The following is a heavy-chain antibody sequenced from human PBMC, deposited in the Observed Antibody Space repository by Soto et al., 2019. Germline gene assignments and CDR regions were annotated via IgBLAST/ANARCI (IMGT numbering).Heavy chain of an antibody. CDR3: ARLGTTMVTPYDY. Sequence: ESLKISCKGSGYNFTNYWISWVRQEPGKGVEWMGRIDPSDSYTNYSPSFQGHVTMSVDKSISTAYLQWSSLKASDTAMYYCARLGTTMVTPYDYWGQGTLVTVSS. CDR2: IDPSDSYT. V-gene: IGHV5-10-1*01. CDR1: GYNFTNYW. D-gene: IGHD4-4*01. J-gene: IGHJ4*02.